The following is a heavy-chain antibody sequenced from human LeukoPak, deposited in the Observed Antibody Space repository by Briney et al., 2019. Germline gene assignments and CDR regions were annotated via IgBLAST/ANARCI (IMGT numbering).Heavy chain of an antibody. Sequence: GASVKVSCKASGYTFTSYGISWVRQAPGQGLEWMGWISAYNGNTNYAQKLQGRVTMTTDTSTSTAYMELRSLRSDDTAVYYCARDLIPSIAAPGGSWGQGTLVTVSS. CDR2: ISAYNGNT. J-gene: IGHJ4*02. V-gene: IGHV1-18*01. CDR3: ARDLIPSIAAPGGS. CDR1: GYTFTSYG. D-gene: IGHD6-6*01.